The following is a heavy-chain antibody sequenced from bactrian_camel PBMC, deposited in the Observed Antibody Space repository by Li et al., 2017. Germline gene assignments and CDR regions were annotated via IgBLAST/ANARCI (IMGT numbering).Heavy chain of an antibody. CDR1: GDIIGRYC. Sequence: DVQLVESGGGSVQVGGSLRLSCVASGDIIGRYCMGWFRQIPDREREGVAGIHISAGGTTYADSVKGRFTISLDNAKNTLYLQMNSLKPEDTAMYYCAADHCLAGYCSGGYRCPDEYNYWGQGTQVTVS. CDR3: AADHCLAGYCSGGYRCPDEYNY. J-gene: IGHJ4*01. CDR2: IHISAGGT. D-gene: IGHD2*01. V-gene: IGHV3S42*01.